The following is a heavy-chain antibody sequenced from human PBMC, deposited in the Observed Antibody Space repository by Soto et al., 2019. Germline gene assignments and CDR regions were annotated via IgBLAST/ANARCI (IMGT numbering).Heavy chain of an antibody. Sequence: EVQLVESGGGVVQPGGSLRLSCAASGFTFSSYWMSWVRQAPGKGLEWVANIKQDGSEKYYVDSVKGRFTISRDNAKNSLYLQMNSLRAEDTAVYYCARDGYCSSTSCYLGYFDLWGRGTLVTVSS. V-gene: IGHV3-7*05. CDR3: ARDGYCSSTSCYLGYFDL. CDR1: GFTFSSYW. J-gene: IGHJ2*01. D-gene: IGHD2-2*03. CDR2: IKQDGSEK.